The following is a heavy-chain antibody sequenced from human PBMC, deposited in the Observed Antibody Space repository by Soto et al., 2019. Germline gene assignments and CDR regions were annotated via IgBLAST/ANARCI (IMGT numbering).Heavy chain of an antibody. Sequence: QVQLLQSGAEVKKPGSSVKVSCKASGGTFTNYAVTWVRQAPGQGLEWMGGIIPIFNTPKFAQKFQGRVTLTADESTRTVYMGLDRETFGATGVDYGAGGGYGSWRNQPPGFYRSSLRFFFCGLDVWGQGTAVTVSS. J-gene: IGHJ6*02. V-gene: IGHV1-69*01. D-gene: IGHD3-10*01. CDR2: IIPIFNTP. CDR3: AGGGYGSWRNQPPGFYRSSLRFFFCGLDV. CDR1: GGTFTNYA.